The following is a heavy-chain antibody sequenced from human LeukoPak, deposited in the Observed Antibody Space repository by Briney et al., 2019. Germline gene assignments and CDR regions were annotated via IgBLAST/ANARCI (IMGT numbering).Heavy chain of an antibody. J-gene: IGHJ4*02. CDR1: RLTLSCYA. Sequence: GGSLRLSCTASRLTLSCYAMCWVRQAPGKGLEWVSAISGSGGSTYYADSVKGRFTISRDNSKNTLYLQMNSLRAEDTAVHYCASPGYSSSWYFDYWGQGTLVTVSS. V-gene: IGHV3-23*01. D-gene: IGHD6-13*01. CDR2: ISGSGGST. CDR3: ASPGYSSSWYFDY.